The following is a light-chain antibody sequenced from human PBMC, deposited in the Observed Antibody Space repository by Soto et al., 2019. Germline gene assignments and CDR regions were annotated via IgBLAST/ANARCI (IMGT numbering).Light chain of an antibody. V-gene: IGKV3-15*01. CDR3: QQYNSWPIT. Sequence: EILMTQSPPTLSASPGERATVSSRASQSVSSNLAWYQQKPGQAPRLLIYGASTRATGIPARFSGSGSGTEFTLTISSLQSEDFEIYYCQQYNSWPITFGQGTRLEIK. CDR1: QSVSSN. J-gene: IGKJ5*01. CDR2: GAS.